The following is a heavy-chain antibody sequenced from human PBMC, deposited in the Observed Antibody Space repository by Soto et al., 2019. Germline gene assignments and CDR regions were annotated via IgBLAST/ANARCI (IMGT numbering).Heavy chain of an antibody. Sequence: GGSLRLSCAASGFTFSSYGMHWVRQAPGKGLEWVAVIWYDGSNKYYADSVKGRFTISRDNSKNTLYLQMNSLRAEDTAVYYCARVVGTSSDYGMDVWGQGTTVTVSS. D-gene: IGHD6-25*01. CDR1: GFTFSSYG. CDR3: ARVVGTSSDYGMDV. J-gene: IGHJ6*02. CDR2: IWYDGSNK. V-gene: IGHV3-33*01.